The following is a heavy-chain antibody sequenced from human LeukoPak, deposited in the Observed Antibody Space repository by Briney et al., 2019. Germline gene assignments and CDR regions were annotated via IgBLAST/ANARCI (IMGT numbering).Heavy chain of an antibody. CDR2: ISYDGSNK. D-gene: IGHD6-19*01. Sequence: GGSLRLSCAASGFTFSSYGMHWVRQAPGKGLEWVAVISYDGSNKYYADSVKGRFTISRDNSKNTLYPQMNSLRAEDTAVYYCAKSPEAYSSGSPWWFDPWGQGTLVTVSS. V-gene: IGHV3-30*18. CDR1: GFTFSSYG. CDR3: AKSPEAYSSGSPWWFDP. J-gene: IGHJ5*02.